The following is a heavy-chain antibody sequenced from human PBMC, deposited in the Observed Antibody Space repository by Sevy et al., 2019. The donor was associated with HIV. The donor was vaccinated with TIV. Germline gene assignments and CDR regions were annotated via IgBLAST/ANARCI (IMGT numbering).Heavy chain of an antibody. D-gene: IGHD3-3*01. Sequence: SGPTLVKPTQTLTLSCTFSGFSLTTSGVGVGWFRQPPGKALEWLALIYWDDEKRYSPSLKSRLTVTKDTSKNQVILKMTNMDPVDTATYHCALRVSSYYDFWTGHKNNNWFDPWGQGTLVTVSS. CDR2: IYWDDEK. CDR3: ALRVSSYYDFWTGHKNNNWFDP. V-gene: IGHV2-5*02. CDR1: GFSLTTSGVG. J-gene: IGHJ5*02.